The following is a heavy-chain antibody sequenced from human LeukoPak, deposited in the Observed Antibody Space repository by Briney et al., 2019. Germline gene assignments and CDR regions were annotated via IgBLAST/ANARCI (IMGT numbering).Heavy chain of an antibody. V-gene: IGHV3-64*01. CDR1: GFTFGSYA. CDR3: ARAPGYCSSTSCPRDAFDI. CDR2: ISSNGGST. D-gene: IGHD2-2*03. Sequence: GGSLRLSCAASGFTFGSYAMHWVRQAPGKGLEYVSAISSNGGSTYYANSVKGRFTISRDNSKNTLYLQMGSLRAEDMAVYYCARAPGYCSSTSCPRDAFDIWGQGTMVTVSS. J-gene: IGHJ3*02.